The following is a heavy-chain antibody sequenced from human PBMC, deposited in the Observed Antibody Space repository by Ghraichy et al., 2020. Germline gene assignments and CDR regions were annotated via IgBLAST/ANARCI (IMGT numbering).Heavy chain of an antibody. D-gene: IGHD3-3*01. V-gene: IGHV3-23*01. Sequence: GGSLRLSCAASGFTFSSYAMSWVRQAPGKGLEWVSAISGSGGSTYYADSVKGRFTISRDNSKNTLYLQMNSLRAEDTAVYYCAKDPGPGDYDFWSGFGSNTRYYYGMDVWGQGTTVTVSS. CDR1: GFTFSSYA. CDR2: ISGSGGST. J-gene: IGHJ6*02. CDR3: AKDPGPGDYDFWSGFGSNTRYYYGMDV.